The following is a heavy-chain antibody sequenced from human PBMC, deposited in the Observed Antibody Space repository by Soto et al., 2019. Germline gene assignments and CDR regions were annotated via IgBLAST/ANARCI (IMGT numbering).Heavy chain of an antibody. D-gene: IGHD2-15*01. CDR2: INAGNGNT. CDR1: GYTFNSNA. CDR3: ARGGSRGFDI. J-gene: IGHJ3*02. Sequence: ASVKVSCKASGYTFNSNAMHWVRQAPGQRLEWMGWINAGNGNTKYSQKFQGWVTMTRDTSISTAYMELSRLRSDDTAVYYCARGGSRGFDIWGQGTMVTVSS. V-gene: IGHV1-3*01.